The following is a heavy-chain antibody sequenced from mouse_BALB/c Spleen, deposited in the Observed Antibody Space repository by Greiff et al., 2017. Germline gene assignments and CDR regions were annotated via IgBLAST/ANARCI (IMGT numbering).Heavy chain of an antibody. Sequence: EVKLVESGGGLVQPGGSRKLSCAASGFTFSSFGMHWVPQAPEKGLEWVAYISSGSSTIYYADTVKGRFTISRDNPKNTLFLQMTSLRSEDTAMYYCARGDPHFDYWGQGTTLTVSS. J-gene: IGHJ2*01. CDR1: GFTFSSFG. CDR3: ARGDPHFDY. V-gene: IGHV5-17*02. CDR2: ISSGSSTI.